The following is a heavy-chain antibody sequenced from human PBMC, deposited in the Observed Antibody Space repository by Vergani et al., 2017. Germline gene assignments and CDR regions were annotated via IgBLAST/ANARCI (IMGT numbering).Heavy chain of an antibody. Sequence: VQLVESGGGLVKPGGSLRLSCAASGFTFSNAWMSWVRQAPGKGLEWIGSIYYSGSTYYNPSLKSRVTISVDTSKNQFSLKLSSVTAADTAVYYCASSSSWYPTDDYWGQGTLVTVSS. CDR3: ASSSSWYPTDDY. CDR2: IYYSGST. CDR1: GFTFSNAW. V-gene: IGHV4-38-2*01. D-gene: IGHD6-13*01. J-gene: IGHJ4*02.